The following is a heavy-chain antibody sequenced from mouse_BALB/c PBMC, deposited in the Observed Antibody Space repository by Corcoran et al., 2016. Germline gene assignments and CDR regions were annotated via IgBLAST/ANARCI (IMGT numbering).Heavy chain of an antibody. D-gene: IGHD2-1*01. J-gene: IGHJ2*01. Sequence: EVQLQQSGAELVKPGASVKLSCTASGFNIKDTYMHWVKQRPEQGLEWIGRIDPANGSTKSDPKFQGKATMQADTSSNTVYLQLSSLTSEATAVYYCGRSREGNYVVYWGQGTTLTVSS. V-gene: IGHV14-3*02. CDR2: IDPANGST. CDR3: GRSREGNYVVY. CDR1: GFNIKDTY.